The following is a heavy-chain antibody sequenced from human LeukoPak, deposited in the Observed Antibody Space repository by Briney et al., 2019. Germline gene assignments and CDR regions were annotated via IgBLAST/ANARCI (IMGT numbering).Heavy chain of an antibody. Sequence: ASVKVSCKASGYTFTGYYMHWVRQAPGQGLEWMGWINPNSGGTNYAQKFQGRVTMTRDTSISTAYMELSRLRSDDTAVYYCARGAVMVRGVIVYYFDYWGQGTLVTVSP. J-gene: IGHJ4*02. V-gene: IGHV1-2*02. CDR1: GYTFTGYY. D-gene: IGHD3-10*01. CDR3: ARGAVMVRGVIVYYFDY. CDR2: INPNSGGT.